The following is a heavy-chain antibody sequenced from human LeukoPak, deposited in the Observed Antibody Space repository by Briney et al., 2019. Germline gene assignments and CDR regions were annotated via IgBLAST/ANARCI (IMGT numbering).Heavy chain of an antibody. CDR3: ARDSTFCDSTSCPAIFDY. CDR1: GYTFTDYY. V-gene: IGHV1-2*02. D-gene: IGHD2-2*01. CDR2: INPHSGGT. Sequence: ASAKVSCKASGYTFTDYYMHWVRQAPGQGLEWMGWINPHSGGTKYAQKFQGRVTMTRDTSISTAYMELSRLRSDDAAVYYCARDSTFCDSTSCPAIFDYWGQGTLVTVSS. J-gene: IGHJ4*02.